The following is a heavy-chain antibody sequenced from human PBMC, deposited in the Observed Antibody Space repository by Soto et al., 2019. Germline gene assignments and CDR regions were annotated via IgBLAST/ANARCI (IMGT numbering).Heavy chain of an antibody. CDR3: ARDLGSGYDPGDY. J-gene: IGHJ4*02. Sequence: QVQLVQSGAEVKKPGSSVKVSCKASGGTYSIYAVSWVRQAPGQGLEWMGGIIPIIGTINHAQRFQGRITITGDESTTTGYMELSSLKSEDTAVYYCARDLGSGYDPGDYWGQGTLVTVSS. CDR2: IIPIIGTI. D-gene: IGHD5-12*01. V-gene: IGHV1-69*12. CDR1: GGTYSIYA.